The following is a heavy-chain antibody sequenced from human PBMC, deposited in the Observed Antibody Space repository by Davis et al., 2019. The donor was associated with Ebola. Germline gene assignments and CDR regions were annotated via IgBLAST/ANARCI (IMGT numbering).Heavy chain of an antibody. CDR3: ARPILPEVTHCGVDY. D-gene: IGHD1-14*01. V-gene: IGHV1-2*06. J-gene: IGHJ4*02. CDR2: IYPLNRPT. Sequence: SVPVSRLASRYTLPDHYLHWLRQAPGQGPEWLGPIYPLNRPTNFADNFQGRVTMTTDMSITTAYMELSSLNSDDTAIYYCARPILPEVTHCGVDYWGEGTLLTVSS. CDR1: RYTLPDHY.